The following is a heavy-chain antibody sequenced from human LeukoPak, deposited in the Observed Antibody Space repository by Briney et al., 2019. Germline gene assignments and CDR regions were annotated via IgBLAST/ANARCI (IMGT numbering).Heavy chain of an antibody. CDR3: AREWETATPSAFDI. J-gene: IGHJ3*02. V-gene: IGHV3-33*01. Sequence: GGSLRLSCAASGFTFTSYGMHWVRQAPGKGLEWVAVIWYDGSHKYYADSVRGRFTISRDNSENTLHLQMNSLRAEDTAVHYCAREWETATPSAFDIWGQGTMVTVSS. D-gene: IGHD1-1*01. CDR1: GFTFTSYG. CDR2: IWYDGSHK.